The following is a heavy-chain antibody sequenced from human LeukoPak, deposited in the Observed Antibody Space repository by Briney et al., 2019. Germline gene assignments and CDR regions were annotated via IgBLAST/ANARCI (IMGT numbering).Heavy chain of an antibody. V-gene: IGHV1-18*01. Sequence: ASVKVSCKASGYTFTSYGISWVRQAPGQGLEWMGWISAYSGNTNYAQKLQGRATMTTDTSTSTAYMELRSLRSDDTAVYYCARVGYSSSWYWFDPWGQGTLVTVSS. D-gene: IGHD6-13*01. CDR3: ARVGYSSSWYWFDP. CDR2: ISAYSGNT. CDR1: GYTFTSYG. J-gene: IGHJ5*02.